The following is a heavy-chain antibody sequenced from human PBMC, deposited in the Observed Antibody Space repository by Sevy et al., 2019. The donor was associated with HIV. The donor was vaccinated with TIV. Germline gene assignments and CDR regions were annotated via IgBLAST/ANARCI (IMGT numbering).Heavy chain of an antibody. CDR2: ISYDGSNK. CDR3: ARVTSTAGY. CDR1: GFTFSSYA. J-gene: IGHJ4*02. Sequence: GGSLRLSCAASGFTFSSYAMHWVRQAPGKGLEWVAVISYDGSNKYYADSVKGRFTISRDNSKNTLYLQMNGLRAEDTAVYYCARVTSTAGYWGQGTLVTVSS. D-gene: IGHD6-13*01. V-gene: IGHV3-30-3*01.